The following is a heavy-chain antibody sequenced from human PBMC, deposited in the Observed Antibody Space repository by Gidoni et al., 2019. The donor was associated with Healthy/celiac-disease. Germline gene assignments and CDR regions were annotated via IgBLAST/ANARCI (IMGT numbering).Heavy chain of an antibody. CDR1: GGSFSGYY. V-gene: IGHV4-34*01. D-gene: IGHD6-19*01. CDR2: INHSGST. J-gene: IGHJ4*02. Sequence: QVQLQQWGAGLLKKEETLSLTCAVYGGSFSGYYWSWIRQPPGKGLEWIGEINHSGSTNYNPSLKSRVTISVDTSKNQFSLKLSSVTAAATAVYYCARGPIAVRVRGFFDYWGQGTLVPFSS. CDR3: ARGPIAVRVRGFFDY.